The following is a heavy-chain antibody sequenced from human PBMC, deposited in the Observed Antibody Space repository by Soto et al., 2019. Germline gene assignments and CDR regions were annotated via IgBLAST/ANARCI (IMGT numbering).Heavy chain of an antibody. V-gene: IGHV4-59*01. CDR3: ARGVPRITMVRGVIPPNFDY. J-gene: IGHJ4*02. CDR1: GGSISSYY. CDR2: IYYSGST. D-gene: IGHD3-10*01. Sequence: SETLSLTCTVSGGSISSYYWSWIRQPPGKGLEWIGYIYYSGSTNYNPSLKSRVTISVDTSKNQFSLKLSSVTAADTAVYYCARGVPRITMVRGVIPPNFDYWGQGTLVTVSS.